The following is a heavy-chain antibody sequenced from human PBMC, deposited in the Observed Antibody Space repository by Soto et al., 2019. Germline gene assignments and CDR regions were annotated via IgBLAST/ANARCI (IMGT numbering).Heavy chain of an antibody. CDR3: ASPNEKYCSSTSCNNRGYYYYYYGMDV. CDR1: GYTFTSYY. Sequence: GPSVKASCKASGYTFTSYYMHWVRQAPGQGLEWMGIINPSGGSTSYAQKFQGRVTMTRDTSTSTVYMELSSLRSEDTAVYYCASPNEKYCSSTSCNNRGYYYYYYGMDVWGQGTTVTVSS. CDR2: INPSGGST. V-gene: IGHV1-46*01. D-gene: IGHD2-2*02. J-gene: IGHJ6*02.